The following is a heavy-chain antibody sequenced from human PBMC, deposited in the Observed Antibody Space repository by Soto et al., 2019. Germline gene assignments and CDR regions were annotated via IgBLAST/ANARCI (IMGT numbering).Heavy chain of an antibody. J-gene: IGHJ6*02. V-gene: IGHV1-46*03. CDR3: AREAEMATKVGVYYGMDV. D-gene: IGHD5-12*01. CDR2: INPSGGST. Sequence: ASVKVSCKASGYTFTSYYMHWVRQAPGQGLEWMGIINPSGGSTSYAQKFQGRVTMTRDTSTSTVYMELSSLRSEDTAVYYCAREAEMATKVGVYYGMDVWGQGTTVTVSS. CDR1: GYTFTSYY.